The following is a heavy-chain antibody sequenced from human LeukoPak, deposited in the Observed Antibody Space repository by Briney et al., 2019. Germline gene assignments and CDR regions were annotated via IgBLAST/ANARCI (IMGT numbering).Heavy chain of an antibody. D-gene: IGHD2/OR15-2a*01. CDR1: GFTFDDYA. J-gene: IGHJ6*02. V-gene: IGHV3-9*01. CDR2: ISWNSGSI. Sequence: GGSLRLSCAASGFTFDDYAMHWVRQAPGKGLEWVSGISWNSGSIGYADSVKGRFTISRDNAKNSLYLQMNSLRAEDTALYYCAKDRRSNYYYGMDVWGQGTTVTVS. CDR3: AKDRRSNYYYGMDV.